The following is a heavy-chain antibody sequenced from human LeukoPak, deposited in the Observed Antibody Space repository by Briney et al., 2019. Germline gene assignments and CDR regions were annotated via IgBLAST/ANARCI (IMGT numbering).Heavy chain of an antibody. CDR1: GGTFSSYA. D-gene: IGHD6-19*01. CDR2: INPNSGGT. Sequence: EASVKVSCKASGGTFSSYAISWVRQAPGQGLEWMGWINPNSGGTNYAQKFQGRVTMTRDTSMSTAYMELSRLRSDDTAVYYCARDLISIAVTWTPSYYFDYWGQGTLVTVSS. J-gene: IGHJ4*02. V-gene: IGHV1-2*02. CDR3: ARDLISIAVTWTPSYYFDY.